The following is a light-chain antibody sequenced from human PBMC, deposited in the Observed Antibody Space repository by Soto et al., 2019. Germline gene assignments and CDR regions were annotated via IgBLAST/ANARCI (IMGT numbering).Light chain of an antibody. CDR1: QNVYNN. CDR3: QQCTNCPLT. J-gene: IGKJ4*01. V-gene: IGKV3-15*01. CDR2: DAS. Sequence: EIVMTQSPATLSASPGEGATLSCKAGQNVYNNLAWYQQRPGQPPRLLIYDASTRATGISARFSGSGYGTDFTLPISGLQSEDVAVYFGQQCTNCPLTFGGGTKVDIK.